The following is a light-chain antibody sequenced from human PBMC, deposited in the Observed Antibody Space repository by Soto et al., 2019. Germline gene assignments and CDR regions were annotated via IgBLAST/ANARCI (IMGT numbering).Light chain of an antibody. Sequence: DIVLTQSPGNLSLSPGARAALSCRASQSVSSSYLAWYQQKPGQAPRLLIYGASTRATVIPARFSGSGSGTEFTLSISSLQSEDFAVYYCQQYNNWPLTFGGGTRLEI. V-gene: IGKV3-15*01. CDR3: QQYNNWPLT. CDR2: GAS. CDR1: QSVSSSY. J-gene: IGKJ5*01.